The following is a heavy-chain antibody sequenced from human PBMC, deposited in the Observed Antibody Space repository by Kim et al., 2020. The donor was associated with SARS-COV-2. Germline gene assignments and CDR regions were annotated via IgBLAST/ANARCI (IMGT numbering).Heavy chain of an antibody. Sequence: GGSLRLSCAASGFTFSSYEMNWVRQAPGKGLEWVSYISSSGSTIYYADSVKGRFTISRDNAKNSLYLQMNSLRAEDTAVYYCASPRQDSRLNAFDIWGQGTMVTVSS. CDR2: ISSSGSTI. V-gene: IGHV3-48*03. CDR3: ASPRQDSRLNAFDI. D-gene: IGHD3-22*01. J-gene: IGHJ3*02. CDR1: GFTFSSYE.